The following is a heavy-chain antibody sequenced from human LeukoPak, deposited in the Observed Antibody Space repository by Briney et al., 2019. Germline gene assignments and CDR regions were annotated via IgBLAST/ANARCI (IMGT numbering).Heavy chain of an antibody. CDR2: ISSSSTI. CDR1: GFTFSSYS. CDR3: AKDPSLGYILDY. Sequence: GGSLRLSCAASGFTFSSYSMNWVRQAPGKGLEWVSYISSSSTIYYADSVKGRFTISRENSKNTLYLQMNSLRAEDTAVYYCAKDPSLGYILDYWGQGTLVTVSS. D-gene: IGHD5-18*01. V-gene: IGHV3-48*01. J-gene: IGHJ4*02.